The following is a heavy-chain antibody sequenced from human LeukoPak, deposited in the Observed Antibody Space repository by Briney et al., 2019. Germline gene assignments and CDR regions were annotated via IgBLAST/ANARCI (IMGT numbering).Heavy chain of an antibody. Sequence: SVKVSCKASGGTFSSYAISWVRQAPGQGLEWMGGIIPIFGTANYAQKFQGRVTITTDESTSTAYMELSSLRSEDTAVYYCARPSGYCSSTSCYTFDYWGQGTLVTVSS. J-gene: IGHJ4*02. CDR1: GGTFSSYA. CDR2: IIPIFGTA. CDR3: ARPSGYCSSTSCYTFDY. V-gene: IGHV1-69*05. D-gene: IGHD2-2*02.